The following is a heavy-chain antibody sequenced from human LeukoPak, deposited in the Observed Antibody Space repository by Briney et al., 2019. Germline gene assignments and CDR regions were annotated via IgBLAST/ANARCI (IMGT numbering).Heavy chain of an antibody. D-gene: IGHD3-16*01. CDR3: ARAQQTRLRYPNWFDP. CDR1: VYTFTSYG. Sequence: ASVKVSCMASVYTFTSYGISWVRPAPGQGLEWMGWISSYNGNTNYAQKLQGRVTMTTDTSTSTAYMELRSLRSDDTAVYYCARAQQTRLRYPNWFDPWGQGTLVTVSS. CDR2: ISSYNGNT. J-gene: IGHJ5*02. V-gene: IGHV1-18*01.